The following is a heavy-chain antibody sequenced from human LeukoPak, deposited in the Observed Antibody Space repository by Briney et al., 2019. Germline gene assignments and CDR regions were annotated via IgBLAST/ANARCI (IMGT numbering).Heavy chain of an antibody. V-gene: IGHV4-59*12. Sequence: SETLSLTCTVSGGSISSYYWSWIRQPPGKGLEWIGYIYYSGSTNYNPSLKSRVTTSVDTSKNQFSLKLSSVTAADTAVYYCARNQDSGYDLDYWGQGTLVTVSS. CDR3: ARNQDSGYDLDY. D-gene: IGHD5-12*01. CDR1: GGSISSYY. J-gene: IGHJ4*02. CDR2: IYYSGST.